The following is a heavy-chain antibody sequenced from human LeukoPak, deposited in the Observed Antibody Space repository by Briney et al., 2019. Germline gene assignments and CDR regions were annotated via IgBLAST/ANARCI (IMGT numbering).Heavy chain of an antibody. CDR2: INPNSGGT. J-gene: IGHJ4*02. CDR1: GYTFTGYY. CDR3: ARGYNWNYYFDY. V-gene: IGHV1-2*02. D-gene: IGHD1-7*01. Sequence: GASVKVSCKASGYTFTGYYMHWVRQAPGQGLEWMGWINPNSGGTNHAQKFQGRVTMTRDTSISTAYMELSRLRSDDTAVYYCARGYNWNYYFDYWGQGTLVTVSS.